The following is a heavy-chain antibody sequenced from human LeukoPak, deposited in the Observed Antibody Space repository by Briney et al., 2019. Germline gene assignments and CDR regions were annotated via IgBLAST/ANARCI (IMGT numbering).Heavy chain of an antibody. J-gene: IGHJ4*02. CDR1: GGSISSSSYY. D-gene: IGHD3-3*01. CDR2: IYYSGST. CDR3: ANPLNYDFWSGRPYYFDY. Sequence: TPSETLSLTCTVSGGSISSSSYYWGWIRQPPGKGLEWIGSIYYSGSTYYNPSLKSRVTISVDTSKNQFSLKLSSVTATDTAVYYCANPLNYDFWSGRPYYFDYWGQGTLVTVSS. V-gene: IGHV4-39*01.